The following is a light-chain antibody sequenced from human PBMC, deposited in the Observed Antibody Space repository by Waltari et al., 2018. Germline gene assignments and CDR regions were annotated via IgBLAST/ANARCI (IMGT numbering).Light chain of an antibody. Sequence: DIQMTLSPSSLSASVGDRVTITCQASQAINNHLNWYQQKPGKAPELLIYDVSKLETGVPSRFGGSGSGTDFSFTISSLQPEDIATYYCQQYDNLVTFGGGTRV. CDR1: QAINNH. CDR3: QQYDNLVT. V-gene: IGKV1-33*01. J-gene: IGKJ4*01. CDR2: DVS.